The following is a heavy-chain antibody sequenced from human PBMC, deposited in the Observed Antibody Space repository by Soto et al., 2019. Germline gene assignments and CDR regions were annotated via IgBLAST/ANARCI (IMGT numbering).Heavy chain of an antibody. CDR1: GVSISSNYY. V-gene: IGHV4-4*02. J-gene: IGHJ4*02. Sequence: QVLLQESGRGLVQPSGTLSLSCAVSGVSISSNYYWGWVRQPPGKGLEWLGDISHIGSVNYSPSLMSRVTISMDRSENQFSLKLNSVTAADTAVYYCVRSFGWYAIDYWGQGTLVIVSS. CDR3: VRSFGWYAIDY. D-gene: IGHD6-19*01. CDR2: ISHIGSV.